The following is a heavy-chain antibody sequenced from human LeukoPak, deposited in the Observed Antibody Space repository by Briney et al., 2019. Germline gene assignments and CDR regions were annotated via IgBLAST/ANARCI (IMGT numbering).Heavy chain of an antibody. V-gene: IGHV3-7*01. J-gene: IGHJ4*02. CDR2: IKQDGSEK. Sequence: GGSLRLSCAASGFTFSSYWMSWVRQPPGKGLEWEANIKQDGSEKYYVDSVKGRFTISRDNAKNSLYPQMNSLRAEDTAVYYCARAGRRGVGASYFDYWGQGTLVTVSS. D-gene: IGHD1-26*01. CDR3: ARAGRRGVGASYFDY. CDR1: GFTFSSYW.